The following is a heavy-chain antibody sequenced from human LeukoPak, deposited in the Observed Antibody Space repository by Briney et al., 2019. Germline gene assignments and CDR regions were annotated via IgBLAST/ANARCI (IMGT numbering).Heavy chain of an antibody. CDR3: ARVGLVRSGYPADY. CDR2: ISWNSGSI. CDR1: GFTFDDYA. D-gene: IGHD3-3*01. Sequence: QTGGSLRLSCAASGFTFDDYAMHWVRQAPGKGLEWVSGISWNSGSIGYADSVKGRFTISRDNAKNSLYLQMNSLRAEDTAVYYCARVGLVRSGYPADYWGQGTLVTVSS. V-gene: IGHV3-9*01. J-gene: IGHJ4*02.